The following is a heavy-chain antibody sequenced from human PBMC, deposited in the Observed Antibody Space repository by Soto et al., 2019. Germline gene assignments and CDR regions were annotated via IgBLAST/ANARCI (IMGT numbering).Heavy chain of an antibody. J-gene: IGHJ1*01. Sequence: PGVSLRLPYAASWCNLSSHGMSWVRQAPGKGLEWVSAISGSGGSTYYADSVKGRFTISRDNSKNTLYLQMNSLRAEDTAVYYCAKDLEMATITAEYFQHCGQGTLVTVSS. V-gene: IGHV3-23*01. CDR1: WCNLSSHG. CDR2: ISGSGGST. CDR3: AKDLEMATITAEYFQH. D-gene: IGHD5-12*01.